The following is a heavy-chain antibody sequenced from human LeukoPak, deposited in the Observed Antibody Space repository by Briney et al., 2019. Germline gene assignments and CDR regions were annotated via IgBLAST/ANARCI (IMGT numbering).Heavy chain of an antibody. CDR2: INPSGGST. V-gene: IGHV1-46*01. CDR3: AREIVVVPSAMGFDP. CDR1: GYTFTTYY. Sequence: ASVKVSCKASGYTFTTYYIHWVRHAPGQGLEWMGEINPSGGSTSLAQKFQARLTMTRDTSTSTVYLELSGLSSEDAAVYYCAREIVVVPSAMGFDPWGQGTLVTVSS. J-gene: IGHJ5*02. D-gene: IGHD2-2*01.